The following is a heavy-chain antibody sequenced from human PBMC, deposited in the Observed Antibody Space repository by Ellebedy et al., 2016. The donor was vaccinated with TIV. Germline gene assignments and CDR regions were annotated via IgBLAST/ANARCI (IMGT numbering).Heavy chain of an antibody. D-gene: IGHD5-24*01. J-gene: IGHJ4*02. CDR1: GGSISSSSYY. CDR2: IYYSGST. CDR3: ARGLRLQL. V-gene: IGHV4-39*01. Sequence: MPSETLSLTCTVSGGSISSSSYYWGWIRQPPGRGLEWIGSIYYSGSTYYNPSLKSRVTISVDTSKNQFSLKLSSVTAADTAVYYCARGLRLQLWGQGTLVTVSS.